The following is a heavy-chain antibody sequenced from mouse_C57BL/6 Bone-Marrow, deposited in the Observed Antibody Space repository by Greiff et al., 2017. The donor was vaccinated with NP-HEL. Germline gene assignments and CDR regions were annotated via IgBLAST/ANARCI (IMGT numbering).Heavy chain of an antibody. CDR2: IDPSDGYT. D-gene: IGHD1-1*01. Sequence: QVQLQQPGAELVKPGASVKLSCKASGYTFTSYWMQWVKQRPGQGLGWIGEIDPSDGYTNYTQKFKGKATLTVDTSSSTAYMQLSSLTSEDSAVYYCARVRTTVVAHWYFDVWGTGTTVTVSS. CDR3: ARVRTTVVAHWYFDV. J-gene: IGHJ1*03. CDR1: GYTFTSYW. V-gene: IGHV1-50*01.